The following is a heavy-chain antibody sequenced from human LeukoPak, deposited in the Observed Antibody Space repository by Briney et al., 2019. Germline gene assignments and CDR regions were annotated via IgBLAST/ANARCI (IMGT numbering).Heavy chain of an antibody. V-gene: IGHV3-7*01. CDR1: GFTFRRFW. CDR3: ASSPAGYGMDV. J-gene: IGHJ6*02. Sequence: GGSLRLSCAASGFTFRRFWMSWVRQAPGKGLEWVANIKQDGSEQYYVDSVKGRFTISRDNAKNSLYLQMNSLRAEDTAVYYCASSPAGYGMDVWGQGTTVTVSS. CDR2: IKQDGSEQ.